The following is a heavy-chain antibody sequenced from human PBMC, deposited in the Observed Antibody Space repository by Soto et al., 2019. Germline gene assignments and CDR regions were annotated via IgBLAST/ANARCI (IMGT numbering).Heavy chain of an antibody. D-gene: IGHD5-18*01. V-gene: IGHV4-4*07. CDR1: GGCVRSYE. CDR3: ARENGSSYGPTYSYSGMDV. J-gene: IGHJ6*04. Sequence: SCTLALSWALCGGCVRSYEWSWILQPAGKGLEWIGRIYTSGSTNYNPSLKSRVTMSVDTSKNQFSLKLSSVTAADTAVYYCARENGSSYGPTYSYSGMDVRGKGTTVTVSS. CDR2: IYTSGST.